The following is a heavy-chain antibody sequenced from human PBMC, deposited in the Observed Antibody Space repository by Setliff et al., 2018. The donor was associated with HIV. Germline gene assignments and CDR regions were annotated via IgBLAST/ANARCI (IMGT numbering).Heavy chain of an antibody. Sequence: GGSLRLSCAASGFTFSDSYMSWIRQAPGKGLEWISFISSSGSTTYHADSVKGRFTISRDNAKNSLYLQMNSLRVEDSAVYYCARSLWGFVRNAAFEIWGQGTMVTVSS. CDR3: ARSLWGFVRNAAFEI. V-gene: IGHV3-11*04. D-gene: IGHD3-16*01. J-gene: IGHJ3*02. CDR1: GFTFSDSY. CDR2: ISSSGSTT.